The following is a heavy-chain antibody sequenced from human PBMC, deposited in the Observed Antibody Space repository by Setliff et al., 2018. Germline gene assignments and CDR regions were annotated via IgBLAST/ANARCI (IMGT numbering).Heavy chain of an antibody. CDR3: ARVDFTMIQGVIGH. CDR2: INHSGST. D-gene: IGHD3-10*01. Sequence: SETLSLTCTVYGGSFSNYYWSWIRQPPGKRLEWIGEINHSGSTNYNPSLQSRVTISVDMSKNQFSMKLTSVTAADTAVYYCARVDFTMIQGVIGHWGQGTLVTVSS. V-gene: IGHV4-34*01. J-gene: IGHJ1*01. CDR1: GGSFSNYY.